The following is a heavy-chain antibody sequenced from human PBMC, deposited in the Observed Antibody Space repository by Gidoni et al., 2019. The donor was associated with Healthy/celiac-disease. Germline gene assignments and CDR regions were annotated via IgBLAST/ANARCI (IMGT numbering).Heavy chain of an antibody. CDR2: ISSSSSTI. Sequence: EVQLVESGGGLVQPGGSLRLSCAASGRPSSSHSMNWVRQAPGKGLEWVSYISSSSSTIYYADSVKGRFTISRDNAKNSLYLQMNSLRAEDTAVYYCARGGYCSGGSCFRDYYYGMDVWGQGTTVTVSS. V-gene: IGHV3-48*01. CDR3: ARGGYCSGGSCFRDYYYGMDV. J-gene: IGHJ6*02. D-gene: IGHD2-15*01. CDR1: GRPSSSHS.